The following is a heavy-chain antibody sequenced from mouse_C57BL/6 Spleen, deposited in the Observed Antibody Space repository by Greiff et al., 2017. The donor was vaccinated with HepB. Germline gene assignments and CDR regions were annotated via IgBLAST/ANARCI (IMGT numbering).Heavy chain of an antibody. D-gene: IGHD4-1*01. Sequence: QVQLKQPGTELVKPGASVKLSCKASGYTFTSYWMHWVKQRPGQGLEWIGNINPSNGGTNYNEKFKSKATLTVDKSSSTAYMQLSSLTSEDSAVYYCARSNWDEAWFAYWGQGTLVTVSA. V-gene: IGHV1-53*01. CDR2: INPSNGGT. CDR3: ARSNWDEAWFAY. CDR1: GYTFTSYW. J-gene: IGHJ3*01.